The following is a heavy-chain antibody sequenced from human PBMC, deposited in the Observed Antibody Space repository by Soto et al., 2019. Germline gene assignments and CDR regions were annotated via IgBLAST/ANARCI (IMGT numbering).Heavy chain of an antibody. CDR1: GFTFSSYG. D-gene: IGHD3-16*01. CDR3: AKDRSILGKKQGGTWFDP. Sequence: GGSLRLSCAASGFTFSSYGMHWVRQAPGKGLEWVAVISYDGSNKYYADSVKGRFTISRDNSKNTLYLQMNSLRAGDTAVYYCAKDRSILGKKQGGTWFDPWGQGTLVTVSS. CDR2: ISYDGSNK. J-gene: IGHJ5*02. V-gene: IGHV3-30*18.